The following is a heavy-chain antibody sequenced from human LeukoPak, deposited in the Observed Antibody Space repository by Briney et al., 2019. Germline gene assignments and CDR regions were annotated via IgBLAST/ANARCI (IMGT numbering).Heavy chain of an antibody. J-gene: IGHJ4*02. Sequence: SETLSLTCTVSDDSLSRYYWSWVRQPAGKGLEWIGRLDTSGNTLYNPSLKSRVTMSVDTSRNQFSLRLTSVTAADTAVYYCARGGDCPDYWAQGTLVTVSS. D-gene: IGHD2-21*02. CDR1: DDSLSRYY. CDR3: ARGGDCPDY. V-gene: IGHV4-4*07. CDR2: LDTSGNT.